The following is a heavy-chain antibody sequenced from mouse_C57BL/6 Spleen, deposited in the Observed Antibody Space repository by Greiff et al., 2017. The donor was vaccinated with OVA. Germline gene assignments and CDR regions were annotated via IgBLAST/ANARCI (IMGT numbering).Heavy chain of an antibody. V-gene: IGHV3-1*01. D-gene: IGHD2-5*01. CDR2: ISYSGST. Sequence: EVQLQQSGPGMVKPSQSLSLTCTVTGYSITSGYDWHWIRHFPGNKLEWMGYISYSGSTNYNPSLKSRISITHDTSKNHFFLKLNSVTTEDTATYYCARDSNYPYWYFDVWGTGTTVTVSS. CDR1: GYSITSGYD. CDR3: ARDSNYPYWYFDV. J-gene: IGHJ1*03.